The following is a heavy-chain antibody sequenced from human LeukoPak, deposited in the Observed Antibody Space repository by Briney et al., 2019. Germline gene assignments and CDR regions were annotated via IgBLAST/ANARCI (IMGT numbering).Heavy chain of an antibody. D-gene: IGHD6-19*01. J-gene: IGHJ4*02. CDR2: MNPNSGNT. CDR1: GYTFTSYD. CDR3: ARGKGYSSGWCVYYFDY. Sequence: ASVKVSCKASGYTFTSYDSNWVRQATGQGLEWMGWMNPNSGNTGYAQKFQGRVTMTRNTSISTAYMELSSLRSEDTAVYYCARGKGYSSGWCVYYFDYWGQGTLVTVSS. V-gene: IGHV1-8*01.